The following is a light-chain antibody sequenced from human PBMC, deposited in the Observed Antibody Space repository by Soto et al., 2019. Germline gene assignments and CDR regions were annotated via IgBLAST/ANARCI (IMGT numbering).Light chain of an antibody. Sequence: DIVMTQSPDSLSVSLGERAVINCKSSQSIFYSSNNKNYLVWYQQKSGQPPKMLIYWASTRESGVPDRFNGSGSGTDFTLTISTLQAEDVAVYFCQQYFNTPRTFGQGTRVEI. CDR2: WAS. V-gene: IGKV4-1*01. J-gene: IGKJ1*01. CDR1: QSIFYSSNNKNY. CDR3: QQYFNTPRT.